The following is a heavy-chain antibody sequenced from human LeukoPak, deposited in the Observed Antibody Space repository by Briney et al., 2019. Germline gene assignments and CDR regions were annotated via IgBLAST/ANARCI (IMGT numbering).Heavy chain of an antibody. CDR2: ISGSGGST. Sequence: GGSLRLSCEASGFTFSSYVMSWVRQAPGKGLEWVSSISGSGGSTNYADSVKGRFTISRDNSKNTLYLQMNSLRAEDTAVYYCAKDIAYSSGWYSTGSGDYWGQGTLVTVSS. V-gene: IGHV3-23*01. J-gene: IGHJ4*02. D-gene: IGHD6-19*01. CDR1: GFTFSSYV. CDR3: AKDIAYSSGWYSTGSGDY.